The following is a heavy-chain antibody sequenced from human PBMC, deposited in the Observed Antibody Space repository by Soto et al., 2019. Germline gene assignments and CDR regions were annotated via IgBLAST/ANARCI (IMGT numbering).Heavy chain of an antibody. CDR3: ARSGHSSSCYWDYYGMDV. D-gene: IGHD6-13*01. CDR2: IIPIFGTA. J-gene: IGHJ6*02. CDR1: GGTFSSYA. Sequence: QVQLVQSGAEVKKPGSSVKVSCKASGGTFSSYAISWVRQAPGQGLEWMGGIIPIFGTANYAQKFQGRGMITADESTRTAYMELSSLRSEETAVYYCARSGHSSSCYWDYYGMDVWGQGTTVTVSS. V-gene: IGHV1-69*01.